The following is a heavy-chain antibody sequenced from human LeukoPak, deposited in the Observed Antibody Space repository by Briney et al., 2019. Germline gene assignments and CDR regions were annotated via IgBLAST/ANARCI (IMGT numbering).Heavy chain of an antibody. Sequence: GGTLRLSCAASGFTFTHYGMNWVRQAPGEGLEWVSGLISSGASTYYADSVTGRFTVSRDNSKNTVDLQMNNLRVDDTAIYYCAKDHANTPVVTNWGQGILVSVSS. J-gene: IGHJ4*02. CDR3: AKDHANTPVVTN. V-gene: IGHV3-23*01. D-gene: IGHD2-21*02. CDR2: LISSGAST. CDR1: GFTFTHYG.